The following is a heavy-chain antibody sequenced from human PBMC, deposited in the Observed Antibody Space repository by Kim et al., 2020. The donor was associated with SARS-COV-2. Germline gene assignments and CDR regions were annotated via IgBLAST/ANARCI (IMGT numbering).Heavy chain of an antibody. CDR3: AKDNCSSTSCYINLDQYYFDY. CDR1: GFTFSSYG. J-gene: IGHJ4*02. CDR2: ISYDGSNK. V-gene: IGHV3-30*18. D-gene: IGHD2-2*02. Sequence: GGSLRLSCAASGFTFSSYGMHWVRQAPGKGLEWVAVISYDGSNKYYADSVKGRFTISRDNSKNTLYLQMNSLRAEDTAVYYCAKDNCSSTSCYINLDQYYFDYWGQGTLVTVSS.